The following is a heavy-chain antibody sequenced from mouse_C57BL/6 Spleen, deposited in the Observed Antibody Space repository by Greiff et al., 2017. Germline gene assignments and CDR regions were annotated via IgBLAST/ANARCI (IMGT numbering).Heavy chain of an antibody. CDR1: GYTFTSYW. CDR3: ARSSGNTFDY. J-gene: IGHJ2*01. Sequence: VQLQQPGAELVKPGASVKLSCKASGYTFTSYWMHWVKQRPGQGLAWIGMIHPNSGSTNYNEKFKSKATLTVDNSSSTAYMQLSSLTSEDSAVYYWARSSGNTFDYWGQGTTLTVSS. CDR2: IHPNSGST. D-gene: IGHD2-1*01. V-gene: IGHV1-64*01.